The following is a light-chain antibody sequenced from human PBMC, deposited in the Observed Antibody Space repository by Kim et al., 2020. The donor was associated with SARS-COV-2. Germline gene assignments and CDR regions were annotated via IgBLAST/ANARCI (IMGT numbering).Light chain of an antibody. Sequence: GQSATIASTGTRSDVGGYNYVSWYQQHPGKAPKLMIYDVSKRPSGVPNRFSGSKSGNTASLTISGLQAEDEADYYCCSYAGSYTLVFGGGTKLTVL. J-gene: IGLJ2*01. CDR2: DVS. CDR3: CSYAGSYTLV. CDR1: RSDVGGYNY. V-gene: IGLV2-11*01.